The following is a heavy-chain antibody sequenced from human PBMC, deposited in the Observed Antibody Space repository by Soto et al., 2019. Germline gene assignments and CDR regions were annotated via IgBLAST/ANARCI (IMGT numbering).Heavy chain of an antibody. CDR2: INHSGST. V-gene: IGHV4-34*01. J-gene: IGHJ3*02. D-gene: IGHD2-15*01. Sequence: SETLSLTCAVYGGSFSGYYWSWIRQPPGKGLEWIGEINHSGSTNYNPSLKSRVTISVDTSKNQFSLKLSSVTAADTAVYYCASAAATRDAFDIWGQGTMVTVSS. CDR1: GGSFSGYY. CDR3: ASAAATRDAFDI.